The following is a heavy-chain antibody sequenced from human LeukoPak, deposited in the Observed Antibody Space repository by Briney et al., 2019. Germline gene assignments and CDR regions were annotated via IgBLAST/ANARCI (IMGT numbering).Heavy chain of an antibody. CDR2: ISGSSGII. D-gene: IGHD6-19*01. V-gene: IGHV3-48*01. CDR1: GFTFNTYT. Sequence: PGGSLRLSCAASGFTFNTYTMNWVRQAPGKGLEWVSYISGSSGIIDYADSVKGRFTISRDNSKNTLYLQMNSLRAEDTAVYYCAKDLESYSTGWSFDCWGQGTLVTVSS. J-gene: IGHJ4*02. CDR3: AKDLESYSTGWSFDC.